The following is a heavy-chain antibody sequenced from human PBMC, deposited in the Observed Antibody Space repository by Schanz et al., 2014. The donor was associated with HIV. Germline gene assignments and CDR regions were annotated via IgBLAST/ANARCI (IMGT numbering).Heavy chain of an antibody. J-gene: IGHJ4*02. CDR2: ISGSGGSP. D-gene: IGHD5-12*01. Sequence: EVQLLESGGGLVQPGGSLRLSCEASGFTFSKYAMSWVRQAPGKGLEWVSIISGSGGSPYYADSVKGRFTISRDNSKNTLYLQMNSLRAEDTAVYYCAKGLTIWLQPPFDYWGQGTLVTVSS. V-gene: IGHV3-23*01. CDR3: AKGLTIWLQPPFDY. CDR1: GFTFSKYA.